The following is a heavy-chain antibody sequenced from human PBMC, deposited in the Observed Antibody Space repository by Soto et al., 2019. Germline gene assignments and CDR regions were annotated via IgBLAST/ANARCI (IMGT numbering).Heavy chain of an antibody. CDR1: GGSISSYY. CDR3: ARSVVGVKVGAITYYYYGMDV. J-gene: IGHJ6*02. V-gene: IGHV4-59*01. D-gene: IGHD1-26*01. Sequence: QVQLQESGPGLVKPSETLSLTCTVSGGSISSYYWRWIRQPPGKGLEWIGYIYYSGSTNYNPSLKSRVTISVDTSKNQFSLKLRSVTAADTAVYYCARSVVGVKVGAITYYYYGMDVGGQGTTVTVSS. CDR2: IYYSGST.